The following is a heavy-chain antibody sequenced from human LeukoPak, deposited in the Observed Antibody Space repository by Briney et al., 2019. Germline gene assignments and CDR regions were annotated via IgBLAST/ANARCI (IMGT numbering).Heavy chain of an antibody. CDR2: IYYSGST. D-gene: IGHD3-22*01. Sequence: PSQTLSLTCTVSGGSISSGDYYWSWIRQPPGKGLEWIGYIYYSGSTYYNPSLKSRVTISVDTSKNQFSLKLSSVTAADTAVYYCARDGSITMIVVVPSSVYGMDVWGQGTTVTVSS. V-gene: IGHV4-30-4*01. J-gene: IGHJ6*02. CDR1: GGSISSGDYY. CDR3: ARDGSITMIVVVPSSVYGMDV.